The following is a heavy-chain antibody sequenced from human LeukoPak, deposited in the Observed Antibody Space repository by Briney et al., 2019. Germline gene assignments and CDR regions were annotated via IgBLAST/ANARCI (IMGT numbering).Heavy chain of an antibody. CDR1: GFTFSRYA. V-gene: IGHV3-30*03. CDR2: ISYDGSNK. Sequence: PGGSLRLSCAASGFTFSRYAMNWVRQAPGKGLEWVAAISYDGSNKYYADSVKGRFTISRDNSKNTLYLQMNSLRAEDTAVYYCATRRSGIAAPDYWGQGTLVTVSS. CDR3: ATRRSGIAAPDY. J-gene: IGHJ4*02. D-gene: IGHD6-13*01.